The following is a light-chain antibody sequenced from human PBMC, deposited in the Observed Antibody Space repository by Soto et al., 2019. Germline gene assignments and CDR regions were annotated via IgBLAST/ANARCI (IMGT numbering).Light chain of an antibody. CDR1: QSISSW. Sequence: DIQSTQSPSTLSSSVVDRVAITCRASQSISSWLAWYQQKPGKAPKLLIYAASTLQSGVPSRFSGSGSGTDFTLTISCLQSEDFATYYCQQYYSYPSLTFGGGTKVDIK. CDR3: QQYYSYPSLT. J-gene: IGKJ4*01. CDR2: AAS. V-gene: IGKV1-5*01.